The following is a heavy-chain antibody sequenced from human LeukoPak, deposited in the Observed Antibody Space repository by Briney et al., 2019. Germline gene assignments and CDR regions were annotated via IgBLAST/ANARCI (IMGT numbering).Heavy chain of an antibody. J-gene: IGHJ4*02. D-gene: IGHD3-22*01. Sequence: GASVKVSCKASGYTFTGHYMHWVRQAPGQGLEWMGWINPNSGGTNYAQKFQGGVTMTRDTSISTAYMELSRLRSDDSAVYYCASLNLPDSSGYYDDWGQGTLVTVSS. CDR1: GYTFTGHY. CDR2: INPNSGGT. CDR3: ASLNLPDSSGYYDD. V-gene: IGHV1-2*02.